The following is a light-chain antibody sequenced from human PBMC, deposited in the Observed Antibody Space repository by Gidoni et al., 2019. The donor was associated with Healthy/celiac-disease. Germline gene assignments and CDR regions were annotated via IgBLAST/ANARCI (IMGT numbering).Light chain of an antibody. CDR2: DAS. CDR3: QQRSNWPPYS. CDR1: QSVSSY. Sequence: EIVLTQSPATLSLSPGERATLSCRASQSVSSYLAWYQQKHGQAPRLLIYDASDCATGIPARFSGSGSGTDFTLTISSLEPEDFAVYYCQQRSNWPPYSFGQGTKLEIK. V-gene: IGKV3-11*01. J-gene: IGKJ2*03.